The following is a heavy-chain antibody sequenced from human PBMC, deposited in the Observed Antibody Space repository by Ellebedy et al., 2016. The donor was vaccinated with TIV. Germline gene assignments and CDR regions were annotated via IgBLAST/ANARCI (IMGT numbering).Heavy chain of an antibody. J-gene: IGHJ4*02. Sequence: GGSLRLXXAASGFTFSSYSMNWVRQAPGKGLEWVSSISSSSSYIYYADSVKGRFTISRDNAKNSPYLQMNSLRAEDTAVYYCARAPRGTVTTWIDYWGQGTLVTVSS. CDR3: ARAPRGTVTTWIDY. V-gene: IGHV3-21*01. D-gene: IGHD4-17*01. CDR1: GFTFSSYS. CDR2: ISSSSSYI.